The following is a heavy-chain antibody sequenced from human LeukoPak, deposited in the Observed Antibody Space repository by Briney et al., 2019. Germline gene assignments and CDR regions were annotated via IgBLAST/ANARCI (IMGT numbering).Heavy chain of an antibody. J-gene: IGHJ1*01. V-gene: IGHV1-24*01. Sequence: GASVKVSCKVSGYTLTELSMHWVRQAPGKGLEWMGGFDPEDGETIYAQKFQGRVTMTEDTSTDTAYMELSSLRSEDTAVYFCATKPPYCYDSSVPPYEYFQHWGQGTLVTVSS. CDR2: FDPEDGET. CDR3: ATKPPYCYDSSVPPYEYFQH. D-gene: IGHD3-22*01. CDR1: GYTLTELS.